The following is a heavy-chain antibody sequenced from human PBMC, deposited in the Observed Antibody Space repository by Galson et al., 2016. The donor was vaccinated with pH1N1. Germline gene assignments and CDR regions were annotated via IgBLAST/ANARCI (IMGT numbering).Heavy chain of an antibody. V-gene: IGHV3-30*19. CDR3: AKDGGTGSGKHSAFGMTV. D-gene: IGHD3-10*01. CDR2: ISYDGNNA. J-gene: IGHJ6*02. Sequence: SLRLSCAVSGFTFRRSGMHWVRQAPGKGLEWVAIISYDGNNAYHGDSVKGRFTISRDNSKNTLYLDMNSLRPEDTAVYYCAKDGGTGSGKHSAFGMTVWGQGTTVIVSS. CDR1: GFTFRRSG.